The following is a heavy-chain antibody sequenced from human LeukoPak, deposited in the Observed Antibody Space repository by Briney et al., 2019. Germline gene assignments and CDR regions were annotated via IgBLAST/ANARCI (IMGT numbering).Heavy chain of an antibody. J-gene: IGHJ4*02. CDR2: IKPDGSVT. CDR1: GFTFTSYW. Sequence: PGGSLRLSCAASGFTFTSYWMTWVRRAPGKGLEWVASIKPDGSVTYYVDSVKGRFTISRDNARNSLYLQMNSLRAEDTAVYYCARDWGAYYHFFDYWGQGTLVTVSS. V-gene: IGHV3-7*01. D-gene: IGHD3-22*01. CDR3: ARDWGAYYHFFDY.